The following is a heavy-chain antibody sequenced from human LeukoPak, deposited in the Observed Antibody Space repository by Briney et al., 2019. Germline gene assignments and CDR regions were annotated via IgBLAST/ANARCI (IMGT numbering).Heavy chain of an antibody. V-gene: IGHV4-61*02. CDR3: ARARGYSYGDLPPNWFDP. D-gene: IGHD5-18*01. CDR2: IYTSGST. CDR1: GGSISSGSYY. J-gene: IGHJ5*02. Sequence: PSETLSLTCTVSGGSISSGSYYWSWIRQPAGKGLEWIGRIYTSGSTNYNPSLKSRVTISVDTSKNQFSLKLSSVTAADTAVYYCARARGYSYGDLPPNWFDPWGQGTLVTVSS.